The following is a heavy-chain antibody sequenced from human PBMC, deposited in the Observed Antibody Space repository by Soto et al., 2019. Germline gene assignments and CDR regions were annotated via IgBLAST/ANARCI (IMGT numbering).Heavy chain of an antibody. V-gene: IGHV4-30-4*01. Sequence: PSETLSLTCSVSGGTINSGDYCWSWIRPPPGKGLEWIRSIFYSGSRYYSPSLKSRASMSTDTSKNLFSLRLRSLTAADTAVYFCARVKATLYRDYYFDYWGQGTLVTVSS. CDR1: GGTINSGDYC. J-gene: IGHJ4*02. CDR3: ARVKATLYRDYYFDY. D-gene: IGHD5-12*01. CDR2: IFYSGSR.